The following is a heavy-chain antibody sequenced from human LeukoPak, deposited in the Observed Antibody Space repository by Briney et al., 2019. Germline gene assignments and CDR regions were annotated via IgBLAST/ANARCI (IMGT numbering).Heavy chain of an antibody. D-gene: IGHD3-16*01. CDR2: ISGSGGST. Sequence: GGSLRLSCAASGFTFSSYAMSWVRQAPWKGLEWVSAISGSGGSTYYAYSVKGRFTISRDNSKNTLYLQMNSLRAEDPAVYSCAKDTFQFWGYYFAYWGQGTLVTVSS. V-gene: IGHV3-23*01. CDR3: AKDTFQFWGYYFAY. J-gene: IGHJ4*02. CDR1: GFTFSSYA.